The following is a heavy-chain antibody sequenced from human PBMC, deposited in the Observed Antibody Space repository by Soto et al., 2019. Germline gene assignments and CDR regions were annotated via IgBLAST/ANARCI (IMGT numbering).Heavy chain of an antibody. CDR2: IYYSGIT. D-gene: IGHD2-21*02. J-gene: IGHJ6*02. CDR1: GGSISSGDFY. V-gene: IGHV4-30-4*01. CDR3: AREDDGGDRDYYGLDV. Sequence: SSETLSLTCTVSGGSISSGDFYWSWTRQPPGKGLEWIAYIYYSGITYFNPSLRSRVSISVDTSKNQFSLKLSSVTAADTAVYFCAREDDGGDRDYYGLDVWGQGTTVTVSS.